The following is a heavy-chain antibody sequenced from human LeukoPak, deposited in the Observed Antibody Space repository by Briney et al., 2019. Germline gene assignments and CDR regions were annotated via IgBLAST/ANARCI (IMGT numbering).Heavy chain of an antibody. CDR1: GFTFSSYS. J-gene: IGHJ4*02. CDR3: AKVRTYDSSGYYGPFDY. D-gene: IGHD3-22*01. CDR2: ISWNSGSI. Sequence: GGSLRLSCAASGFTFSSYSMNWVRQAPGKGLEWVSGISWNSGSIGYADSVKGRFTISRDNAKNSLYLQMNSLRAEDTALYYCAKVRTYDSSGYYGPFDYWGQGTLVTVSS. V-gene: IGHV3-9*01.